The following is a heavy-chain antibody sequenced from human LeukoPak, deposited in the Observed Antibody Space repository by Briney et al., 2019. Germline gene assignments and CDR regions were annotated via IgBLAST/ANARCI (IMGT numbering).Heavy chain of an antibody. J-gene: IGHJ4*02. Sequence: SETLSLTCTVSGGSISDYYWTWIRQSPGTGLEWIGYMDYSGSTAYNPSLKSRVTISIDTSKKQFSLELGSVTAADTAIYFCARRKRGSGGPFDYWGQGTLVTVSS. CDR1: GGSISDYY. CDR2: MDYSGST. V-gene: IGHV4-59*08. D-gene: IGHD6-19*01. CDR3: ARRKRGSGGPFDY.